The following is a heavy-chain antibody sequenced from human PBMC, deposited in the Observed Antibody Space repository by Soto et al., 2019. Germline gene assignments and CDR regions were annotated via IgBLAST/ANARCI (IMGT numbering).Heavy chain of an antibody. CDR2: IWSDGNNR. Sequence: QVQLVESGGGVVQPGRSLRLSCAASGFMFSNHGMHWVRQAPGKGLEWVAVIWSDGNNRYYADSVKGRFTISRDNSKNTVYLQMNSLRAADTAVYYCVRGDNWNDEASDYWGQGTLVTVSS. D-gene: IGHD1-1*01. V-gene: IGHV3-33*01. CDR3: VRGDNWNDEASDY. J-gene: IGHJ4*02. CDR1: GFMFSNHG.